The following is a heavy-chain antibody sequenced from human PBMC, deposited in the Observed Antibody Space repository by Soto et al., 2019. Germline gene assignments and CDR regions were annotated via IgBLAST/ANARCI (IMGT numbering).Heavy chain of an antibody. Sequence: ASVKVSCKASGYAFTTYALHWVRQAPGQRLDWMGWINAGNGNTKYSQKFQGRVTITRDTSASTVYMELSSLRSEDTAVYYCARGGGYCSGDNCYAVWFDPWGQGTRVTVSS. V-gene: IGHV1-3*01. CDR1: GYAFTTYA. CDR2: INAGNGNT. J-gene: IGHJ5*02. D-gene: IGHD2-2*03. CDR3: ARGGGYCSGDNCYAVWFDP.